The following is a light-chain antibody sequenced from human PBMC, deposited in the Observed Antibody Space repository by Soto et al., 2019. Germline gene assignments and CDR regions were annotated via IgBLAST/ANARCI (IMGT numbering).Light chain of an antibody. V-gene: IGLV2-8*01. CDR2: EVS. Sequence: QSALTQPPSASGSPGQSVTISCTGTSSDVGGYNYVSWYQQHPGKAPKLMIYEVSKRPSEVPDRVSRSNSCNTASLTVSVLQAEDVAEYYCSSYASSNNLVFGGGTQLTVL. CDR1: SSDVGGYNY. J-gene: IGLJ2*01. CDR3: SSYASSNNLV.